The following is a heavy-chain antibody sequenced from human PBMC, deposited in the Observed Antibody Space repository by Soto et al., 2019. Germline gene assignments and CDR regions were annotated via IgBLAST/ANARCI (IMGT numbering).Heavy chain of an antibody. D-gene: IGHD5-18*01. J-gene: IGHJ4*02. V-gene: IGHV4-59*01. CDR1: GGSMSSYY. CDR3: ARGRRGYLNFLMDY. CDR2: IYYSGST. Sequence: SETLSLTCTVSGGSMSSYYWSWIRQPPGKGLEWIGYIYYSGSTNYNPSLKSRVTISVDTSKNQFSLKLSSVTAADTAVYYCARGRRGYLNFLMDYWGQGTLVTVSS.